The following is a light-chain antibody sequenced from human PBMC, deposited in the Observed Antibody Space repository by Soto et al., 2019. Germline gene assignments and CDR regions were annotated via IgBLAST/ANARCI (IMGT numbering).Light chain of an antibody. CDR2: DVT. V-gene: IGLV2-14*01. CDR1: SSDIGAYNS. J-gene: IGLJ2*01. CDR3: SSFASGSAPVV. Sequence: QSALTQPASVSGSPGQSITISCTGTSSDIGAYNSVSWYQQLPGKAPKLYIYDVTNRPSGISSRFSGSKSGNTAALTISGLRAEDEAVYSCSSFASGSAPVVFGGGSRLTVL.